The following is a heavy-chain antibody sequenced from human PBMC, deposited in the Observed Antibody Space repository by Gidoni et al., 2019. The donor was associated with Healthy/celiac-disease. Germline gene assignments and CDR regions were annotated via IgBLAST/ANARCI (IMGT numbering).Heavy chain of an antibody. CDR2: ISSSSSDI. D-gene: IGHD3-3*01. J-gene: IGHJ2*01. CDR1: GFTFSSYS. CDR3: ARGGFLEWLVGSGPDWYFDL. V-gene: IGHV3-21*01. Sequence: EVQLVESGGGLVKPGGSLRLSCAASGFTFSSYSMNWVRQAPGKGLEWVSSISSSSSDIYYADSVKGRFTISRDNAKNSLYLQMNSLRAEDTAVYYCARGGFLEWLVGSGPDWYFDLWGRGTLVTVSS.